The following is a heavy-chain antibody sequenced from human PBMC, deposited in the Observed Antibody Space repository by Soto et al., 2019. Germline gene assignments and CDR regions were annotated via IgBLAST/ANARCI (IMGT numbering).Heavy chain of an antibody. CDR3: ARGRSRMNYGNALDI. CDR1: GYTFTGYY. J-gene: IGHJ3*02. Sequence: ASVKVSCKASGYTFTGYYMHWVRQAPGQGLEWMGWINPNSGGTNYAQKFQGWVTMTRDTSISTAYMELSRLRSDDTAVYYRARGRSRMNYGNALDIWGQGTMVTVSS. CDR2: INPNSGGT. V-gene: IGHV1-2*04. D-gene: IGHD4-17*01.